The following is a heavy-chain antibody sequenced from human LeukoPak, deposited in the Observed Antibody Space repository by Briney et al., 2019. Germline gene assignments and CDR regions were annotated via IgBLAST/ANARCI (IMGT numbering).Heavy chain of an antibody. CDR3: ARDRMGYSSGQDY. J-gene: IGHJ4*02. D-gene: IGHD6-19*01. CDR1: GFTDTIKY. Sequence: GGSLRLSCTASGFTDTIKYMTWVRQTPGKGLEWVSVVYIGGGTYYADSVRGRFTTSTDNSKNTLYLQMGSLRAEDMAVYYCARDRMGYSSGQDYWGQGTLVTVSS. V-gene: IGHV3-66*01. CDR2: VYIGGGT.